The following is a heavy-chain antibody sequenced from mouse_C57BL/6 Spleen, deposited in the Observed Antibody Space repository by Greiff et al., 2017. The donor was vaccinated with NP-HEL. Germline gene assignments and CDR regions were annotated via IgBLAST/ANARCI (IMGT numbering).Heavy chain of an antibody. CDR1: GFTFSDYG. CDR2: ISSGSSTI. CDR3: ARDYPHYARDY. Sequence: EVKLVESGGGLVKPGGSLKLSCAASGFTFSDYGMHWVRQAPEKGLEWVAYISSGSSTIYYADTVTGRFTISRDNATNTLFLQMTSLRSEDTAMYYCARDYPHYARDYWGQGTSVTVSS. J-gene: IGHJ4*01. V-gene: IGHV5-17*01. D-gene: IGHD5-5*01.